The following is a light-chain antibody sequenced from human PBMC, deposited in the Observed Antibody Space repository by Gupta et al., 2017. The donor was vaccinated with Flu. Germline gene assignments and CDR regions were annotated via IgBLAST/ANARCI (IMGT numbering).Light chain of an antibody. CDR1: SPNIGSNT. J-gene: IGLJ3*02. CDR2: NNN. V-gene: IGLV1-44*01. Sequence: FVLTQPPSASGPPGQTVSIPCSGSSPNIGSNTVDWYQQHPATPPKLLIYNNNRRPAGVPDRFSASKSGTAASLTISGRQEEEEADYFCAAVEDSRKGVFGGGTKLTVL. CDR3: AAVEDSRKGV.